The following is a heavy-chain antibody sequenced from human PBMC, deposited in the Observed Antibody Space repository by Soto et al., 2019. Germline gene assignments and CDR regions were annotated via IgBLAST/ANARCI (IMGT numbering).Heavy chain of an antibody. CDR3: ARGRWL. V-gene: IGHV4-4*02. Sequence: SETLSLTCSVSRGSIGNTFWWTWVRQSPGKGLEWIGEVNDSGSTNYHPSLKSRVTISVDTSKNQFSLKLSSVTAADTAVYYCARGRWLWGQGTLVTVSS. J-gene: IGHJ4*02. CDR1: RGSIGNTFW. CDR2: VNDSGST. D-gene: IGHD3-22*01.